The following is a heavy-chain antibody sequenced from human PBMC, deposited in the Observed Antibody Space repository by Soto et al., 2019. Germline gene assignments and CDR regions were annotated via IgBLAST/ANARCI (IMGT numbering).Heavy chain of an antibody. CDR3: ARDEYQLLSSVSWFDS. V-gene: IGHV4-31*03. D-gene: IGHD2-2*01. J-gene: IGHJ5*01. Sequence: NPSETLSLTCTVSGGSISSGGYYWSWIRQHPGKGLEWIGYIYHTGNTYYNPSLRSRVSISVDKSKSQFSLKLISVTAADTAVYFCARDEYQLLSSVSWFDSWGQGTLVTVSS. CDR2: IYHTGNT. CDR1: GGSISSGGYY.